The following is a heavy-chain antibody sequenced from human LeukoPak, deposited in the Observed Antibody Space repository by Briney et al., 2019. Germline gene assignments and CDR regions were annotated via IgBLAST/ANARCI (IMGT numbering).Heavy chain of an antibody. CDR2: INWNGGST. Sequence: GGSLRLSCAASGFTFDDYGMSWVRQAPGKGLEWVSGINWNGGSTGYADSVKGRFTISRDNAKNSLYLQMNSLRAEDTALYYCARDSQVYAIRPNWFDPWGQGTLVTVSS. CDR1: GFTFDDYG. CDR3: ARDSQVYAIRPNWFDP. D-gene: IGHD2-8*01. J-gene: IGHJ5*02. V-gene: IGHV3-20*04.